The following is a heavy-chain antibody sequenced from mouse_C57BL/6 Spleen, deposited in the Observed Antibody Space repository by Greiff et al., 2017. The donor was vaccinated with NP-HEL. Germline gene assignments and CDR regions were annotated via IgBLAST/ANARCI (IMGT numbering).Heavy chain of an antibody. V-gene: IGHV1-69*01. CDR3: ERGDDYDRGGFDY. CDR2: IDPSDSYT. CDR1: GYTFTSYW. D-gene: IGHD2-4*01. J-gene: IGHJ2*01. Sequence: VQLQQPGAELVMPGASVKLSCKASGYTFTSYWMHWVKQRPGQGLEWIGEIDPSDSYTNYNQKFKGKSTLTVDKSSSTAYMQLSSLTSEDSAVYYYERGDDYDRGGFDYWGQGTTLTVSS.